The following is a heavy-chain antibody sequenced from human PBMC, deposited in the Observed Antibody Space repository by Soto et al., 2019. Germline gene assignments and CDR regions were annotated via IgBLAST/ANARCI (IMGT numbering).Heavy chain of an antibody. CDR3: ARAASHYGSGSYYYFDY. CDR2: IYHSGST. CDR1: GGSISSGGYS. J-gene: IGHJ4*02. Sequence: SETLSLTCAVSGGSISSGGYSWSWIRQPPGKGLEWIGYIYHSGSTYYNPSLKSRVTISVDRSKNQFSLKLSSVTAADTAVYYCARAASHYGSGSYYYFDYWGQGTLVTVPQ. D-gene: IGHD3-10*01. V-gene: IGHV4-30-2*01.